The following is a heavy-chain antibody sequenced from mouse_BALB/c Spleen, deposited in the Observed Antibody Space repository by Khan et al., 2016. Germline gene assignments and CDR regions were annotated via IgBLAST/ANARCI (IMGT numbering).Heavy chain of an antibody. J-gene: IGHJ2*01. V-gene: IGHV9-2-1*01. Sequence: QIQLVQSGPELEKPGETVKISCKASGYTFTDYSMHWVNQAPGKGLKWMGWINTETGEPTYADDFKGRFAFSLETSASTAYLQINNLKNEDTATYFCAMRATTATYYWGQGTTLTVSS. CDR2: INTETGEP. D-gene: IGHD1-2*01. CDR3: AMRATTATYY. CDR1: GYTFTDYS.